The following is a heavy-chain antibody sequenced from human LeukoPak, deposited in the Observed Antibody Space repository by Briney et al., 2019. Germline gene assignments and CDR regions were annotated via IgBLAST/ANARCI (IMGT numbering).Heavy chain of an antibody. V-gene: IGHV3-30-3*01. D-gene: IGHD4-17*01. Sequence: GGSLRLSCAASGFTFSSYAMHWVRQAPGKGLEWVAVISYDGSNKYYADSVKGRFTISRDNSKNTLYQQMNSLRAEDTAVYYCARDQDYGDYYYYGMDVWGQGTTVTVSS. J-gene: IGHJ6*02. CDR3: ARDQDYGDYYYYGMDV. CDR2: ISYDGSNK. CDR1: GFTFSSYA.